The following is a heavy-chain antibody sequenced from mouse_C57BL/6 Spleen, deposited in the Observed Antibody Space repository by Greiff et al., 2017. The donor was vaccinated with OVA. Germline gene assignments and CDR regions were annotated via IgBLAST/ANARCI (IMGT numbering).Heavy chain of an antibody. J-gene: IGHJ4*01. Sequence: VQLQQSGPVLVKPGASVKMSCKASGYTFTDYDMNWVKQSHGKSLEWIGVINPYTGGTSYNQKFKGKATLPVDKSSSTAYMELNSLTSEDSAVYCCARSGRNDAMDYWGQGTSVTVSS. D-gene: IGHD3-1*01. CDR2: INPYTGGT. V-gene: IGHV1-19*01. CDR3: ARSGRNDAMDY. CDR1: GYTFTDYD.